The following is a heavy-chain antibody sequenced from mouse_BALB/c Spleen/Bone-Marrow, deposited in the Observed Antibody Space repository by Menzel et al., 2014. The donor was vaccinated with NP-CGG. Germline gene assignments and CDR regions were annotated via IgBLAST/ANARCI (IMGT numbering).Heavy chain of an antibody. CDR1: GFTFSSYT. D-gene: IGHD2-1*01. CDR3: ARHHGNSPYYAMDY. J-gene: IGHJ4*01. Sequence: EVQLVESGGGLVQPGGSLKLSCAASGFTFSSYTMSWVRQTPEKRLEWVAYISNGGGSTYYPDTVKGRFTISRDNAKNTLYLQMSRLKSEDTAMYYCARHHGNSPYYAMDYWGQGTSVTVSS. V-gene: IGHV5-12-2*01. CDR2: ISNGGGST.